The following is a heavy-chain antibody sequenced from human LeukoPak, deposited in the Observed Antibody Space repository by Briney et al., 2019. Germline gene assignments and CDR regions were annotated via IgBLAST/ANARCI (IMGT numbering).Heavy chain of an antibody. Sequence: SETLSLTCTVPGGSISSGSYYWSWIRQPAGKGLEWIGRIYTSGSTNYNPSLKSRVTISVDTSKNQFSLKLSSVTAADTAVYYCASSIVGATRGYYFDYWGQGTLVTVSS. D-gene: IGHD1-26*01. V-gene: IGHV4-61*02. CDR2: IYTSGST. J-gene: IGHJ4*02. CDR3: ASSIVGATRGYYFDY. CDR1: GGSISSGSYY.